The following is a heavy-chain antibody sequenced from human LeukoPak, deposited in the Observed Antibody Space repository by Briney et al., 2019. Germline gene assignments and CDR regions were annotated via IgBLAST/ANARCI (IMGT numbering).Heavy chain of an antibody. J-gene: IGHJ4*02. CDR3: ARGGGKGVVPAATKYYFDY. V-gene: IGHV4-31*03. CDR1: GHSISSGGYY. Sequence: SQTLSLTCTVSGHSISSGGYYWSRIPQHPGRGLEWIGYIYYSGSTYYNPSLKSRVTVSVDTSKNQFSLKLSSVTAADTAVYYCARGGGKGVVPAATKYYFDYWGQGTLVTVSS. D-gene: IGHD2-2*01. CDR2: IYYSGST.